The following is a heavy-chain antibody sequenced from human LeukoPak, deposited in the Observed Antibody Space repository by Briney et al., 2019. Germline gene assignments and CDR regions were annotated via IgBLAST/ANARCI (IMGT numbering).Heavy chain of an antibody. Sequence: GGSLRLSCAASGFTFSNYAMTWVRQAPGKGLEWVSVISASGGTTYYADSVRGRFTISRDNPKNTLFLQMNSLRAEDTAVYYCAKRPRDSTGYYLGAFDFWGLGTMVTVSS. CDR3: AKRPRDSTGYYLGAFDF. CDR2: ISASGGTT. CDR1: GFTFSNYA. J-gene: IGHJ3*01. V-gene: IGHV3-23*01. D-gene: IGHD3-22*01.